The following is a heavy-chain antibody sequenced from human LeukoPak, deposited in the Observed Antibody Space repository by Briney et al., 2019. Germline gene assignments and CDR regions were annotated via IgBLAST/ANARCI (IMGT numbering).Heavy chain of an antibody. V-gene: IGHV4-34*01. Sequence: SETLSLTCTVSGGSISSYYWSWIRQPPGKGLEWIGEINHSGSTNYNPSLKSRVAISVDTSKNQFSLKLSSVTAADTAVYYCARASTYDILTGTDVWGQGTTVTVSS. J-gene: IGHJ6*02. CDR1: GGSISSYY. D-gene: IGHD3-9*01. CDR2: INHSGST. CDR3: ARASTYDILTGTDV.